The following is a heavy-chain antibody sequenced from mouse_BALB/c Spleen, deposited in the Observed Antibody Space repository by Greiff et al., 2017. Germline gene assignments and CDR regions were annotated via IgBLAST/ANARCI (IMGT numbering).Heavy chain of an antibody. CDR2: ISSGGST. D-gene: IGHD2-2*01. J-gene: IGHJ2*01. CDR1: GFTFSSYA. V-gene: IGHV5-6-5*01. Sequence: EVQGVESGGGLVKPGGSLKLSCAASGFTFSSYAMSWVRQTPEKRLEWVASISSGGSTYYPDSVKGRFTISRDNARNILYLQMSSLRSEDTAMYYCARDGYRTFDYWGQGTTLTVSA. CDR3: ARDGYRTFDY.